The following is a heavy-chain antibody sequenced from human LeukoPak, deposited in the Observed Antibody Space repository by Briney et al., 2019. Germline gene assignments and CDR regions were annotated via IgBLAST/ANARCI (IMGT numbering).Heavy chain of an antibody. CDR3: ARDLNNWNSPHFDP. CDR1: GFTVSSNY. J-gene: IGHJ5*01. CDR2: IYSGGST. V-gene: IGHV3-53*01. Sequence: PGGSLRLSCAASGFTVSSNYMSWVRQAPGKGLEWVSVIYSGGSTYYADSVKGRFTISRDNSKNTLYLQMNSLRAEDTAVYYCARDLNNWNSPHFDPWGQGTLVTVSS. D-gene: IGHD1-7*01.